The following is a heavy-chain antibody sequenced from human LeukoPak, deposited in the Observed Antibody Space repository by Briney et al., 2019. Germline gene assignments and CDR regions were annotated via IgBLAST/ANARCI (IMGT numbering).Heavy chain of an antibody. D-gene: IGHD2-8*01. CDR3: AGSLGYCTSNVCYLKY. J-gene: IGHJ4*02. V-gene: IGHV4-59*01. Sequence: PSETLSLTCTVSGGSISSYYWSWIRQPPGKGLEWIGYIYYSGSTNYNPSLKSRVTISVDTPKNQFSLKLSSVTAADTAVYYCAGSLGYCTSNVCYLKYWGQGTLVTVSS. CDR2: IYYSGST. CDR1: GGSISSYY.